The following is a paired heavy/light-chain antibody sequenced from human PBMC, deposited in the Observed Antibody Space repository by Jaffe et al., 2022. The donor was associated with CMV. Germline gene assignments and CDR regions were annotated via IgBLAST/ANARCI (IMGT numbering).Heavy chain of an antibody. Sequence: EVELVESGGGLVQPGGALRLSCAASGFTFSSYAMSWVRQAPGKGLEWISIIIGSGSSRDHADSVKGRFTTFRDNSKNTLFLQMNGLRAEDTAIYYCAKSHHYYTPGSYFDSWGRGTPVTVSS. CDR2: IIGSGSSR. J-gene: IGHJ4*02. D-gene: IGHD3-10*01. V-gene: IGHV3-23*04. CDR3: AKSHHYYTPGSYFDS. CDR1: GFTFSSYA.
Light chain of an antibody. CDR3: QHYAGSPWT. CDR2: GTS. Sequence: EIVLTQSPGTLSLSPGERATLSCRASQSVSSSYLAWYQQRPGQAPRLLMYGTSSRATGIPDRFSGSGSGTDFILTISRVEPEDFAVYYCQHYAGSPWTFGQGTKVEVK. CDR1: QSVSSSY. V-gene: IGKV3-20*01. J-gene: IGKJ1*01.